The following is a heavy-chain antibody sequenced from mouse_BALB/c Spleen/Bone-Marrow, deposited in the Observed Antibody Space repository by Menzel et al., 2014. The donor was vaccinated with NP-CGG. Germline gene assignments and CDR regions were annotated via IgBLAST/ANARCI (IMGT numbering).Heavy chain of an antibody. J-gene: IGHJ2*01. CDR3: ATLTGTFDY. CDR1: GFNIKDTY. Sequence: VQLQQSGAELVKPGASVKLSCTASGFNIKDTYMNWVKQRAEQGLEWIGRIDPANGYTEYDPKFQGKATIIADTSSNTADLQLGSLTSEDTAVYYCATLTGTFDYWAQGTTLTVSS. CDR2: IDPANGYT. D-gene: IGHD4-1*01. V-gene: IGHV14-3*02.